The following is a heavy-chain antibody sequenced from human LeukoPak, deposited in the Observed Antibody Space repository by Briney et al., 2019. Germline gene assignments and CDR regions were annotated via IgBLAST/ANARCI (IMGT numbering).Heavy chain of an antibody. CDR2: INWNGGST. CDR3: AGEVRDCSGGSCYHTDDY. CDR1: GFTFDDYG. J-gene: IGHJ4*02. Sequence: GGSLKLSCAASGFTFDDYGMSWVRQAPGKGLEWVSGINWNGGSTGYADSVKGRFTISRDNAKNSLYLQMNSLRAEDTAVYYCAGEVRDCSGGSCYHTDDYWGQGTLVTVSS. V-gene: IGHV3-20*04. D-gene: IGHD2-15*01.